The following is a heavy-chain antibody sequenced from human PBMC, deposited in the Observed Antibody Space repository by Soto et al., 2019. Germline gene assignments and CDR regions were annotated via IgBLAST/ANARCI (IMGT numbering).Heavy chain of an antibody. CDR3: AREAYANILTGYSSYYYYMDV. D-gene: IGHD3-9*01. CDR1: GGSISSGGYY. J-gene: IGHJ6*03. Sequence: SETLSLTCTVSGGSISSGGYYWSWIRQHPGKGLEWIGYIYYSGSTYYNPSLKSRVTISVDTSKNQFSLKLSSVTAADTAVYYCAREAYANILTGYSSYYYYMDVWGKGTTVTVSS. CDR2: IYYSGST. V-gene: IGHV4-31*03.